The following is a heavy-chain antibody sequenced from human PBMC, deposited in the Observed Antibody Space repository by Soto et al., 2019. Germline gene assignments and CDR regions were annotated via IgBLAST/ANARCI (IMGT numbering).Heavy chain of an antibody. D-gene: IGHD3-10*01. CDR3: ARVRVIRGVIPSHFGL. J-gene: IGHJ4*02. V-gene: IGHV1-69*06. Sequence: QAHLAQSGAEVKKPGSSVTVSCKASGGTFNSYGISWVRQAPGQGLDWMGVIIPLYGTVNYAQKFQGRVSITADKSTSTAYMDLNSQRSDDTAVYYCARVRVIRGVIPSHFGLWGQGTQVTVSS. CDR1: GGTFNSYG. CDR2: IIPLYGTV.